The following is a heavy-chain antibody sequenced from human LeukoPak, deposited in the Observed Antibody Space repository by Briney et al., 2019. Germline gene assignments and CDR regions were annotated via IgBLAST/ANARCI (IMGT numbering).Heavy chain of an antibody. CDR1: GYTFTSYY. D-gene: IGHD3-9*01. CDR2: INPSGGST. J-gene: IGHJ4*02. CDR3: ARGGEVLRYFDWLYQPLNFDY. Sequence: ASVKVSCKASGYTFTSYYMHWVRQAPGQGLEWMGIINPSGGSTSYAQKFQGRVTMTRDTSTSTVYMELSSLRSEDTAVYYCARGGEVLRYFDWLYQPLNFDYWGQGTLVTVSS. V-gene: IGHV1-46*01.